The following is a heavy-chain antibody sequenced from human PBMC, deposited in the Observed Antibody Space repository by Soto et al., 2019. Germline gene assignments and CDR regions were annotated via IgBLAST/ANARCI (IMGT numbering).Heavy chain of an antibody. J-gene: IGHJ6*02. D-gene: IGHD6-13*01. Sequence: GASVKVSCKASGYTFTNYGISWVRQAPGQGLEWMGWISTDSDNTNSARKFQGRVTLTTDTSTSTAYMELRSMRSDDTAMYYCARDGVAGGAAGISYYHHGMDVWGQGTKVTASS. V-gene: IGHV1-18*01. CDR1: GYTFTNYG. CDR2: ISTDSDNT. CDR3: ARDGVAGGAAGISYYHHGMDV.